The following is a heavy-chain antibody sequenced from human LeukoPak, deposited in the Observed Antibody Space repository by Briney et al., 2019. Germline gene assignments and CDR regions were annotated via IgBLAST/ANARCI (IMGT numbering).Heavy chain of an antibody. CDR1: GGSISSYY. CDR3: ARVPILNYYDRSAPKDAFDI. CDR2: IYYSGST. J-gene: IGHJ3*02. V-gene: IGHV4-59*01. Sequence: SETLSLTCTVSGGSISSYYWSWIRQPPGKGLEWIGYIYYSGSTNYNPSLKSRVTISVDTSKNQFSLKLSSVTAADTAVYYCARVPILNYYDRSAPKDAFDIWGQGTMVTVSS. D-gene: IGHD3-22*01.